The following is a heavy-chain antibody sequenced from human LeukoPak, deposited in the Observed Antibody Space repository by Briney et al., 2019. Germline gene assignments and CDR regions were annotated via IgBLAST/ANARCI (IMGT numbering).Heavy chain of an antibody. Sequence: GGSLRLSCAASGFTFSSYAMSWVRQAPGKGLEWVSAISGSGGSTYYADSVKGLFTISRDNSKNTLYLQMNSLRAEDTAVYYCAKDSRGYSYGGFDYWGQGTLVTVSS. V-gene: IGHV3-23*01. CDR3: AKDSRGYSYGGFDY. CDR1: GFTFSSYA. CDR2: ISGSGGST. D-gene: IGHD5-18*01. J-gene: IGHJ4*02.